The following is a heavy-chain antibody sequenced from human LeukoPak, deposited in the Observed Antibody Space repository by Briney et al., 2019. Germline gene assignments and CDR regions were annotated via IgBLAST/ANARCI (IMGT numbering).Heavy chain of an antibody. D-gene: IGHD3-3*01. CDR2: ISGSGGST. J-gene: IGHJ4*02. Sequence: GGSLRLSCAASGFTFSNSAMSWVRQAPGKGLEWVSVISGSGGSTYYADSVKGRFTISRDNSKNTLYLQMNSLRAEDTAVYYCAKDLGSGYYYYFDSWDQGTLVTVSS. CDR1: GFTFSNSA. V-gene: IGHV3-23*01. CDR3: AKDLGSGYYYYFDS.